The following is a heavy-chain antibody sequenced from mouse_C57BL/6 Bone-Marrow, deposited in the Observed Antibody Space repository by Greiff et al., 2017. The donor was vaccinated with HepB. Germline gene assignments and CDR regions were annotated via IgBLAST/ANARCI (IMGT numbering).Heavy chain of an antibody. Sequence: EVQVVESGGGLVKPGGSLKLSCAASGFTFSDYGMHWVRQAPEKGLEWVAYISSGSSTTYYADTVKGRFTISRDNAKNTLFLQMTSLRSEDTAMYYCAREANWDYYFDYWGQGTTLTVSS. CDR1: GFTFSDYG. V-gene: IGHV5-17*01. CDR3: AREANWDYYFDY. CDR2: ISSGSSTT. D-gene: IGHD4-1*01. J-gene: IGHJ2*01.